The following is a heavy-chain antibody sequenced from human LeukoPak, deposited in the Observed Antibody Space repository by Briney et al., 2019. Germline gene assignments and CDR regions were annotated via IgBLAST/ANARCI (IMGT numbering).Heavy chain of an antibody. CDR3: APPPSTISGY. D-gene: IGHD5-24*01. V-gene: IGHV3-30*04. J-gene: IGHJ4*02. CDR2: ISYDGSNK. CDR1: GFTFSSYA. Sequence: GGSLRLSCAAPGFTFSSYAMHWVRQAPGKGLEWVAVISYDGSNKYYADSVKGRFTISRDNSKNTLYLHMNSLRAEDTAVYYCAPPPSTISGYWGQGTLVTVSS.